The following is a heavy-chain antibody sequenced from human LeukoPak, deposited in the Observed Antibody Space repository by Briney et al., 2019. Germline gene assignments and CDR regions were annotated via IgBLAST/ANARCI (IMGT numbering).Heavy chain of an antibody. D-gene: IGHD1-1*01. CDR2: ISSSGRPI. CDR3: AREGGNSQLDY. Sequence: GESLRLSCAASGFPFSDYYMTWIRQAPGKGLEWVSYISSSGRPIYYADSVKGRFTISRDNAKNSLYLQMNSLRAEDTAVYYCAREGGNSQLDYWGQGTLVTVSS. J-gene: IGHJ4*02. V-gene: IGHV3-11*04. CDR1: GFPFSDYY.